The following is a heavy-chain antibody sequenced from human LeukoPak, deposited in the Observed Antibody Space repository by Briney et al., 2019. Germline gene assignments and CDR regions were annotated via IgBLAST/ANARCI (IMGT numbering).Heavy chain of an antibody. CDR3: ARGPGWQLVHYYYYGMDV. CDR2: INHSGST. CDR1: GGPFSGYY. D-gene: IGHD6-6*01. V-gene: IGHV4-34*01. J-gene: IGHJ6*02. Sequence: PSETLSLTCAVYGGPFSGYYWSWIRQPPGKGLEWIGEINHSGSTNYNPSLKSRVTISVDTSKNQFSLKLSSVTAADTAVYYCARGPGWQLVHYYYYGMDVWGQGTTVTVSS.